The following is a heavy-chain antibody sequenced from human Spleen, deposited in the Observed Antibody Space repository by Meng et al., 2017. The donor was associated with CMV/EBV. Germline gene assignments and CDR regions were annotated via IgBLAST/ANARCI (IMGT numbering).Heavy chain of an antibody. CDR3: ARDPDGDYLDY. V-gene: IGHV3-21*01. CDR2: ISSSSSYI. D-gene: IGHD4-17*01. J-gene: IGHJ4*02. Sequence: GESLKISCAASGFTFSSYSMHWVRQAPGKGLEWVSSISSSSSYIYYADSVKGRFTISRDNAKNTLYLQMNSLRAEDTAVYYWARDPDGDYLDYGGQGTRVTSPQ. CDR1: GFTFSSYS.